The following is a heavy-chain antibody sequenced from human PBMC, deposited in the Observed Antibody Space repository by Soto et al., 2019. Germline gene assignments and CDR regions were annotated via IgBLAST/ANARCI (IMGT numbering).Heavy chain of an antibody. CDR3: ARPLYSYRPMDV. D-gene: IGHD5-18*01. CDR2: IYYSGST. Sequence: QVQLQESGPGLVKPSETLSLTCTVSGGSVSSGSYYWSWIRQPPGKGLEWIGYIYYSGSTNYNPSVNSRVTISVHTSKNQFALKLSSVTAADMAVYYCARPLYSYRPMDVW. J-gene: IGHJ6*01. CDR1: GGSVSSGSYY. V-gene: IGHV4-61*01.